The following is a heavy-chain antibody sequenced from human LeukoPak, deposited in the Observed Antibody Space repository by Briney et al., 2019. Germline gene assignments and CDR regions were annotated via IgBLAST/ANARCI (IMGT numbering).Heavy chain of an antibody. CDR1: GGSISSSSYY. CDR2: IYYSGST. J-gene: IGHJ5*02. V-gene: IGHV4-39*01. D-gene: IGHD5-18*01. Sequence: PSETLSLTCTVSGGSISSSSYYWGWIRQPPGKGLEWIGSIYYSGSTYYNPSLKSRVTISVDTSKNQFSLKLSSVTAADTAVYYCARPGYSYGFGSWFDPWGQGTLVTVSS. CDR3: ARPGYSYGFGSWFDP.